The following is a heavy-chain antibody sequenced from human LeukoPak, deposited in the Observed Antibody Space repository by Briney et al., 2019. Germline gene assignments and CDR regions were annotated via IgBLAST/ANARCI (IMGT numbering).Heavy chain of an antibody. CDR3: ARVGAAAEGYYYYYMDV. Sequence: GGSLRLSCAASGFTFSSYWMSWVRQAPGKGLEWVANIKQDGSEKYYVDSVKGRFTISRDNAKSSLYLQMNSLRAEDMAVYYCARVGAAAEGYYYYYMDVWGKGTTVTVSS. J-gene: IGHJ6*03. CDR1: GFTFSSYW. D-gene: IGHD6-13*01. V-gene: IGHV3-7*01. CDR2: IKQDGSEK.